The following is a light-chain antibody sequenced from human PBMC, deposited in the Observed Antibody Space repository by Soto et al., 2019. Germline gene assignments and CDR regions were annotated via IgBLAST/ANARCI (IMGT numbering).Light chain of an antibody. J-gene: IGLJ2*01. CDR1: SSDVGGYKY. Sequence: QSALTQPASVSGSPGQSITISCTETSSDVGGYKYVSWYQQHPGKAPKLMIYEVSNRPSGVSNRFSGSKSGNTASLTISGLQAEDEADYYCSSYTSSSTLVFGGGNKLTVL. V-gene: IGLV2-14*01. CDR2: EVS. CDR3: SSYTSSSTLV.